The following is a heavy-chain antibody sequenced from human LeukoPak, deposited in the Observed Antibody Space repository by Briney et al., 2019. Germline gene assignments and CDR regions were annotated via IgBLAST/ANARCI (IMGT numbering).Heavy chain of an antibody. V-gene: IGHV4-31*03. Sequence: SQTLSLTCSVSGGSISSGGYYWSWIRQLPGEGLEWIGYIDYSGTAYYNPSLKSRVTISIDTSKNQFSVKLSSVTAADTAVYYCVRDSYSSSIRWFDSWGQGTLVTASS. CDR2: IDYSGTA. J-gene: IGHJ5*01. CDR1: GGSISSGGYY. CDR3: VRDSYSSSIRWFDS. D-gene: IGHD6-6*01.